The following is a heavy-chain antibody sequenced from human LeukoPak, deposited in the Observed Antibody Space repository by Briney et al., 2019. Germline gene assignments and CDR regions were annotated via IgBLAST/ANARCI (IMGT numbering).Heavy chain of an antibody. J-gene: IGHJ4*02. D-gene: IGHD6-19*01. V-gene: IGHV3-7*01. CDR3: ARETSAPGIAVADHFDY. CDR1: GFTFSSYW. CDR2: INQDGSEK. Sequence: GGSLRLSCAASGFTFSSYWMSWVRQAPGKGLEWVANINQDGSEKYYVDSVKGRFTISRDNAKNSLYLQMNSLRAEDTAVYYCARETSAPGIAVADHFDYWGQGTLVTVSS.